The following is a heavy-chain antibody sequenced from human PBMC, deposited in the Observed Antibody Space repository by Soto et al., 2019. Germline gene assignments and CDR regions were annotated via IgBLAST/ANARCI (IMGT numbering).Heavy chain of an antibody. CDR3: ARGSGGFYY. D-gene: IGHD2-15*01. CDR2: IYSGGGT. Sequence: EVQLVETGGGLIQPGGSLRLSCAASGFTVSSNYMSWVRQAPGKGLEWVSLIYSGGGTNYADSVKGRFTISRDNSKNTLYLQRNSRRAEDTAVYYCARGSGGFYYLGQGALVTVSS. V-gene: IGHV3-53*02. J-gene: IGHJ4*02. CDR1: GFTVSSNY.